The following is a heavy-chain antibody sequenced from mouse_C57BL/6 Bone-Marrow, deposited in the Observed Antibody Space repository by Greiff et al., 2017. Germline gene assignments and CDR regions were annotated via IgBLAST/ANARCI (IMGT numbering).Heavy chain of an antibody. CDR3: AIVPSTVVPYYYAMDY. V-gene: IGHV1-74*01. CDR1: GYTFTSYW. D-gene: IGHD1-1*01. Sequence: QVQLQQPGAELVKPGASVKVSCKASGYTFTSYWVHWVKQRPGQGLEWIGRIHPSDSDTNYNQKFKGKATLTVDKSSSTAYMQLSSLTSEDSAVYYCAIVPSTVVPYYYAMDYWGQGTSVTVSS. CDR2: IHPSDSDT. J-gene: IGHJ4*01.